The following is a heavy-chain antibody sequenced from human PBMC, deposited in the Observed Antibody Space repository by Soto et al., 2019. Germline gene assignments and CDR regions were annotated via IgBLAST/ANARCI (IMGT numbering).Heavy chain of an antibody. Sequence: PGESLKISCKGSGYSFANYWIGWVRQMPGKGLEWMGIIYPNNSDTRYSPSFQGQVTISADKSISTAYLEWSSLKASDTAMYYCARHVYYDILKKNSWGQGTQVTVSS. J-gene: IGHJ4*02. CDR3: ARHVYYDILKKNS. D-gene: IGHD3-9*01. V-gene: IGHV5-51*01. CDR2: IYPNNSDT. CDR1: GYSFANYW.